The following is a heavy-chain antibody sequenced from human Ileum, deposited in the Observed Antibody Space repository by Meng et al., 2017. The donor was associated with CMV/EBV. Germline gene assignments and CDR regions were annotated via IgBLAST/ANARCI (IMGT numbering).Heavy chain of an antibody. Sequence: GESLKISCAASGFTFSSYSMNWVRQAPGKGLEWVSSITSSSSHIYYADSVRGRFTISRDNAKNSLYLQMNSLRAEDSAVYYCARVTSGTYYTHYYYGMDVWGQGTTVTVSS. V-gene: IGHV3-21*01. CDR2: ITSSSSHI. J-gene: IGHJ6*02. CDR1: GFTFSSYS. CDR3: ARVTSGTYYTHYYYGMDV. D-gene: IGHD1-26*01.